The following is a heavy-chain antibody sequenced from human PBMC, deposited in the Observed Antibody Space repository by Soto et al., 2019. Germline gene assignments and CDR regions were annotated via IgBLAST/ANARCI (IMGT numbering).Heavy chain of an antibody. CDR3: ARDIWWEPGVDAFHI. V-gene: IGHV3-30-3*01. CDR1: GFTFNFFA. Sequence: QVQLVESGGGVVQPGRSLRLSCAASGFTFNFFAMHWVRQAPGKGLEWVAAVSKDGSNTYYADSVKGRFTISRDNPKHTLYLQMNSLRVEDTAVYYCARDIWWEPGVDAFHIWGQGTMVTVSP. CDR2: VSKDGSNT. D-gene: IGHD1-26*01. J-gene: IGHJ3*02.